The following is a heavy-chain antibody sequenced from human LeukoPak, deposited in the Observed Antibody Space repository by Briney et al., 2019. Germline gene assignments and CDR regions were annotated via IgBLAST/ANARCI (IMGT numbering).Heavy chain of an antibody. Sequence: GASVKVSCKASGYTFTGYYMHWVRQAPGPGLEWMGWINPNSGGTNYAQKFQGRVTMTRDTSISTAYMELSRLRSGDTAVYYCARNIVVLAASSRRGAYYYYYGMDVWGQGTTVTVSS. CDR2: INPNSGGT. D-gene: IGHD2-2*01. CDR1: GYTFTGYY. V-gene: IGHV1-2*02. J-gene: IGHJ6*02. CDR3: ARNIVVLAASSRRGAYYYYYGMDV.